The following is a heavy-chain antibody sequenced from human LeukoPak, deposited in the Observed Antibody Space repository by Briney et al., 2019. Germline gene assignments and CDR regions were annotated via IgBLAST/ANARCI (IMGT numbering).Heavy chain of an antibody. CDR2: IYHSGST. CDR1: GGSISSSNW. D-gene: IGHD2-15*01. V-gene: IGHV4-4*02. J-gene: IGHJ5*02. CDR3: ARVRRDCSGGSCYLKWFDP. Sequence: SETLSLTCAVSGGSISSSNWWSWVRQPPGKGLEWIGEIYHSGSTNYNPSLKSRVTISVDKSKNQFSLKLSSETAADTAVYYCARVRRDCSGGSCYLKWFDPWGQGTLVTVSS.